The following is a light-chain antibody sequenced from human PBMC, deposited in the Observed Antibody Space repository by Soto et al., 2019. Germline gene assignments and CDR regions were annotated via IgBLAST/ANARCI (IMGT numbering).Light chain of an antibody. Sequence: EIVLTQSPATLSSFPGARVPLSCRARQYINTRLAWYPHHPGQAPRLLIYEASLRAAGIPARFSASGSGTAVTPTISNVQPEDYSLYYCHQRHGRPRTFGQGTKVDIK. CDR3: HQRHGRPRT. J-gene: IGKJ1*01. V-gene: IGKV3-11*01. CDR1: QYINTR. CDR2: EAS.